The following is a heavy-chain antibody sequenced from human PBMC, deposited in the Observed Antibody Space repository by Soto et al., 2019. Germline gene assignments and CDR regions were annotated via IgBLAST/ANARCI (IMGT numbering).Heavy chain of an antibody. J-gene: IGHJ6*02. D-gene: IGHD2-15*01. Sequence: QVQLVQSGAEVKKPGSSVKVSCKAPGGTFSSYAISWVRQAPGQGLECMGGIIPIFGTANYAQKFQGRVTSTADESTSTGYMELSSLRSEDTAVYYCARSQGGSSSLDIYYYYYYGMDVWGQGTKVTVSS. V-gene: IGHV1-69*01. CDR1: GGTFSSYA. CDR2: IIPIFGTA. CDR3: ARSQGGSSSLDIYYYYYYGMDV.